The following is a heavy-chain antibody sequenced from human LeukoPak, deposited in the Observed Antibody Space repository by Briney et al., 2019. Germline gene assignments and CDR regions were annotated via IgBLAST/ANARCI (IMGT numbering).Heavy chain of an antibody. D-gene: IGHD2-21*02. Sequence: RPSETLSLTCSVYGGSFSDYFWSWIRQSPGKGLEWIGEIDDGGNTNYNPSLISRVIVSMEKSKKQFSLVMRSVTAADTAVYYCARFSRITWGDWGDAFDISGQGTTVIVSS. CDR2: IDDGGNT. V-gene: IGHV4-34*01. CDR3: ARFSRITWGDWGDAFDI. CDR1: GGSFSDYF. J-gene: IGHJ3*02.